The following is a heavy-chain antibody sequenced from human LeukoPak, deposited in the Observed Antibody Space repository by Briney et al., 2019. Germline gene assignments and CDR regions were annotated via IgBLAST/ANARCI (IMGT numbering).Heavy chain of an antibody. Sequence: ASVKVSCKASGYTFTGYYMHWVRQAPGQGLEWMGRINPNSGGTNYAQKFQGRVTMTRDTSISTAYMELSRLRSDDTAVYYCARVGYCSSTSCYLEFWFDPWGQGTLVTVSS. CDR3: ARVGYCSSTSCYLEFWFDP. D-gene: IGHD2-2*01. CDR2: INPNSGGT. V-gene: IGHV1-2*06. CDR1: GYTFTGYY. J-gene: IGHJ5*02.